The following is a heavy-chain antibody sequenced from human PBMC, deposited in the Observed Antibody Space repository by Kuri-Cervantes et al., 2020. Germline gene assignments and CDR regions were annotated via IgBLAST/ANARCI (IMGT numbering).Heavy chain of an antibody. CDR2: IYHSGST. Sequence: SETLSLTCTVSGGSISSSNWWSWVRQPPGKGLEWIGEIYHSGSTNYNPSLKSRVTISVDKSKNQFSLKLSSVTAADTAVYYCARNHPGYSSSWFGWFDPWGQGTLVTVSS. V-gene: IGHV4-4*02. J-gene: IGHJ5*02. D-gene: IGHD6-13*01. CDR3: ARNHPGYSSSWFGWFDP. CDR1: GGSISSSNW.